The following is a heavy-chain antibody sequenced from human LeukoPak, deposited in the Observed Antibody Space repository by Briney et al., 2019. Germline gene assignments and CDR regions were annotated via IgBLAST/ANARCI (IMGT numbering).Heavy chain of an antibody. CDR1: GYTFTTYY. J-gene: IGHJ2*01. CDR3: ARDIRAGTESERFNRHWYFDL. V-gene: IGHV1-46*01. D-gene: IGHD1-7*01. Sequence: GASVKVSCKASGYTFTTYYMNWVRQAPGQGLEWMGIINPSGGSTSYAQKFQGRVTMTRDTSTSTVYMELSSLRSEDTAVYYCARDIRAGTESERFNRHWYFDLWGRGTLVTVSS. CDR2: INPSGGST.